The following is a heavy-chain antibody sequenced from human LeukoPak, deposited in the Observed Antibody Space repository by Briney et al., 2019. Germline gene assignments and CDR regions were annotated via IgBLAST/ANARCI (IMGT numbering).Heavy chain of an antibody. J-gene: IGHJ4*02. Sequence: GGSRRLSCAASGFTFSSYAMSWVRQAPGKGLEWVSSISGSGTGTYHADSVRGRFTISRDNPKNTLYLQMNSLRDEDTAVYYCAKVSSSGWYAPFDYWGQGTLVTVSS. CDR1: GFTFSSYA. CDR2: ISGSGTGT. CDR3: AKVSSSGWYAPFDY. D-gene: IGHD6-19*01. V-gene: IGHV3-23*01.